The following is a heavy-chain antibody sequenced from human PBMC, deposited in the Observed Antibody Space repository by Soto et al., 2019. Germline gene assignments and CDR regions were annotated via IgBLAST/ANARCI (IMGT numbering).Heavy chain of an antibody. J-gene: IGHJ6*02. Sequence: SVKVSCKASGGTFSSYAISWVRQAPGQGLEWMGGIIPIFGTANYAQKFQGRVTITADESTSTAYMELSSLRSEDTAAYYCAKSIAAAGTYYYGMDVCGQGTTVTVSS. D-gene: IGHD6-13*01. CDR1: GGTFSSYA. CDR3: AKSIAAAGTYYYGMDV. V-gene: IGHV1-69*13. CDR2: IIPIFGTA.